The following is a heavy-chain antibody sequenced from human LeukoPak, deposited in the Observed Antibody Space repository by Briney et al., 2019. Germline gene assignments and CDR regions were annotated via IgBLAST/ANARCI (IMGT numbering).Heavy chain of an antibody. D-gene: IGHD2-2*01. J-gene: IGHJ5*02. V-gene: IGHV4-34*01. CDR1: GGSFSGYY. Sequence: SSETLSLTCAVYGGSFSGYYWSWIRQPPGKGLEWIGEINHSGSTNYNPSLKSRVTISVDTSKNQFSLKLSSVTAADTAVYYCARGVWSSPIVVVPAATRNWFDPWGQGTLVTVSS. CDR3: ARGVWSSPIVVVPAATRNWFDP. CDR2: INHSGST.